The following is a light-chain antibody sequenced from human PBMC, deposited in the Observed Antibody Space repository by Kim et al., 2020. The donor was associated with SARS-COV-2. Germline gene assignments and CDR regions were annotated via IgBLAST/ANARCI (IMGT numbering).Light chain of an antibody. V-gene: IGKV3-20*01. CDR1: QSVGSNY. J-gene: IGKJ2*01. CDR3: QQYGNSPRT. Sequence: LSPVARVTLACRASQSVGSNYLAWFHQKSGQAPRLLIYGASSRATGIPDRFSGSGSGTDFSLTISRLEPEDFAVYFCQQYGNSPRTFGQGTKLEI. CDR2: GAS.